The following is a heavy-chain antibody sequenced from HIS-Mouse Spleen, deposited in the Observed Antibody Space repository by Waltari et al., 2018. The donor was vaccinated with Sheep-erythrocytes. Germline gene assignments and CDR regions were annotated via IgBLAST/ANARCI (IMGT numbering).Heavy chain of an antibody. CDR1: GYSISSGYY. J-gene: IGHJ4*02. CDR3: ARDRLVAAAGFDY. V-gene: IGHV4-38-2*02. Sequence: QVQLQESGPGLVKPSETLSLTCTVSGYSISSGYYWGWIRQPPGKGLEWIGSSYHSGSTYYNPSLKSRVTISVDTSKNQFSLKLSSVTAADTAVYYCARDRLVAAAGFDYWGQGTLVTVSS. D-gene: IGHD6-13*01. CDR2: SYHSGST.